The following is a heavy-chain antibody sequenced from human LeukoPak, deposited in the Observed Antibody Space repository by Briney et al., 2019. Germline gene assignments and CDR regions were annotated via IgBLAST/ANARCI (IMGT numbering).Heavy chain of an antibody. V-gene: IGHV3-66*01. D-gene: IGHD7-27*01. CDR2: IYSGGTI. CDR1: GFTVSSNH. CDR3: TRDGENHYYDY. Sequence: GGSLRLSCAASGFTVSSNHMSWVRQAPGKGLEWVSVIYSGGTIYYADSVKGRFTISRDNSKNTVYLEMNSLRAEDTAVYYCTRDGENHYYDYWGQGTLVTVST. J-gene: IGHJ4*02.